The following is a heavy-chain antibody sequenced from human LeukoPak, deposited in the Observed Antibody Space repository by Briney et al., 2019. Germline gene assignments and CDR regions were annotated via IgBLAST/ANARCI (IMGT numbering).Heavy chain of an antibody. CDR2: VHHSGST. J-gene: IGHJ5*02. D-gene: IGHD6-19*01. Sequence: PSETLSLTCTVSGGSIRSTSYYWGWIRQPPGTGLEWLGSVHHSGSTYDNPSLKSRVTISVDTSKNQFSLKLISVTAADTAVYYCARRSTVAGRGRFDPWGQGTLVTVSS. V-gene: IGHV4-39*01. CDR3: ARRSTVAGRGRFDP. CDR1: GGSIRSTSYY.